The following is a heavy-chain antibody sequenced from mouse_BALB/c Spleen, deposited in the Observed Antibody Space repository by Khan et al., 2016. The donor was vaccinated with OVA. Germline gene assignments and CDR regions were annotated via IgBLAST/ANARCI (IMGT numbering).Heavy chain of an antibody. D-gene: IGHD2-1*01. CDR1: GYTFTNYG. V-gene: IGHV9-3-1*01. CDR2: INTYTGEP. CDR3: ARVGNYWYFDV. Sequence: QIQLVQSGPELKKPGETVKISCKASGYTFTNYGMNWVKQAPGKGLKWMGWINTYTGEPTYADDFKGRFAFSLETSASTASLQINNRKNEDTATYFCARVGNYWYFDVRGAGTTVIGSS. J-gene: IGHJ1*01.